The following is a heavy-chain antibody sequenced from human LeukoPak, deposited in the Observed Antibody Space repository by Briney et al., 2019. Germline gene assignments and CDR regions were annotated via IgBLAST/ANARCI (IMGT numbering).Heavy chain of an antibody. J-gene: IGHJ6*04. Sequence: GGSLRLSCAASGFSFDDYAMHWVRQAPGKGLEWVSVISWNGDTIAYADSVKGRFTISRDNAKNSLYLQMNSLRAEDTAVYYCAELGITMIGGVWGKGTTVTISS. V-gene: IGHV3-9*01. CDR1: GFSFDDYA. CDR2: ISWNGDTI. D-gene: IGHD3-10*02. CDR3: AELGITMIGGV.